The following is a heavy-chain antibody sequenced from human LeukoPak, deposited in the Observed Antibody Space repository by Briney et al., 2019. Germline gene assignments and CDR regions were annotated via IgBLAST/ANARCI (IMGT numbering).Heavy chain of an antibody. CDR2: INQDGSEK. V-gene: IGHV3-7*01. J-gene: IGHJ4*02. CDR1: GFTISSYW. D-gene: IGHD6-13*01. CDR3: ARRPQDPLRQTDSSSWFDY. Sequence: GGPLSLSCAASGFTISSYWMSWLRQAPGKGLEWVANINQDGSEKYYVYSVKGRFTISRDNAKNSLYLQMNSLRAEDTAVYYCARRPQDPLRQTDSSSWFDYWGQGTLVTVSS.